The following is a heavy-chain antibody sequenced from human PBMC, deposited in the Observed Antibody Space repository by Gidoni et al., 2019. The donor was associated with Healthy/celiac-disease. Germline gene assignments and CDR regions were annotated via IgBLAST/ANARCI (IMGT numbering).Heavy chain of an antibody. J-gene: IGHJ4*02. D-gene: IGHD6-13*01. CDR2: SYPGDSNT. CDR1: GYSFTSYW. Sequence: DVQLVQSGAEVKKPGEALKISCKGSGYSFTSYWIGWVRQMPGKGLEWMGISYPGDSNTRYSPSFQGQVTISADKSISTAYLQWSSLKASDTAMYYCARHLGAAAGTIPQQDSADYWGQGTLVTVSS. V-gene: IGHV5-51*01. CDR3: ARHLGAAAGTIPQQDSADY.